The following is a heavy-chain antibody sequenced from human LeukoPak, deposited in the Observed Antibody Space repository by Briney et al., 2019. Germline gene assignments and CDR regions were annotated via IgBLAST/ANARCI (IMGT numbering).Heavy chain of an antibody. Sequence: ASVKVSCKASGYTFTSYFLHWVRQAPGQGLEWMGTINPNDGSASYAQNFQGRVTMTRDTSTSTVYMELRSLRSDDTAVYYCARGLPLFASSGYGRLNYWGQGTLVTVSS. J-gene: IGHJ4*02. CDR3: ARGLPLFASSGYGRLNY. CDR2: INPNDGSA. D-gene: IGHD3-22*01. V-gene: IGHV1-46*01. CDR1: GYTFTSYF.